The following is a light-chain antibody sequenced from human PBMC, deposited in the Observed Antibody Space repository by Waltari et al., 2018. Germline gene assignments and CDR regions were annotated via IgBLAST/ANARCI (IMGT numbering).Light chain of an antibody. V-gene: IGKV1-16*01. CDR3: LQYDSYPRT. CDR2: GAS. CDR1: QGIGNS. Sequence: DIQMTQSPSSLSAFVGDRVTISCRASQGIGNSVDWFQQKPGKAPKALMYGASTLHSGVPSRFSGSGFGTDFTLTISGLQPEDLATYYCLQYDSYPRTFGQGTKVEIK. J-gene: IGKJ1*01.